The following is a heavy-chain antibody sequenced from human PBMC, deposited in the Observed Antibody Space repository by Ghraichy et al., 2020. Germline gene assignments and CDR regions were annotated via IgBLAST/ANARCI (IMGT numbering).Heavy chain of an antibody. Sequence: SETLSLTCAVSGGSLSRYSWSWIRQSPGKGLEWIGYLAINGSTNYNPSLKNRVTISGDTSKNQFSLKLTSVTAADTAVYYCARHRPEWELVMSWFDPWGPGTLVTVSS. CDR1: GGSLSRYS. V-gene: IGHV4-59*08. CDR2: LAINGST. J-gene: IGHJ5*02. CDR3: ARHRPEWELVMSWFDP. D-gene: IGHD1-26*01.